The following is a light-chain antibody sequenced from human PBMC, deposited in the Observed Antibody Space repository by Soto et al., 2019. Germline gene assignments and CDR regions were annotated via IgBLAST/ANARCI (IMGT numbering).Light chain of an antibody. Sequence: IVMTQSPGTLSVSPGESATLSCRASQSISSKLAWYQQKPGQAPRLLIYGVSIRATGIPARFSGSGSGTEFTLTISSLQSEDSAVYYCQQHNNWPLTFGGGTKVELK. J-gene: IGKJ4*01. CDR3: QQHNNWPLT. V-gene: IGKV3-15*01. CDR2: GVS. CDR1: QSISSK.